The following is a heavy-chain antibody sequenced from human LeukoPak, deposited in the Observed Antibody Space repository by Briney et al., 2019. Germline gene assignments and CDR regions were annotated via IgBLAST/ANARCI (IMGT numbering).Heavy chain of an antibody. J-gene: IGHJ6*03. CDR3: AKDRGVTIDYYYYYMDV. CDR2: ISGSGGST. D-gene: IGHD4-17*01. Sequence: GGSLRLSCAASGFTFSSYAMSWVRQAPGKGLEWVSAISGSGGSTYYADSVKGRFTISRDNSKNTLYLQMNSLRAEDTAVYYCAKDRGVTIDYYYYYMDVWGKGTTVTVSS. CDR1: GFTFSSYA. V-gene: IGHV3-23*01.